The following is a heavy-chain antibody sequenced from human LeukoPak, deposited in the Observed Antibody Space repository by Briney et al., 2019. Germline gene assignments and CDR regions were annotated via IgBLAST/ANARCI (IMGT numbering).Heavy chain of an antibody. CDR3: ARRMKFPPAVRAYVFDV. CDR1: GGSISSHEYY. J-gene: IGHJ3*01. V-gene: IGHV4-39*02. CDR2: VFYSGSS. Sequence: PSETLSLTCTVSGGSISSHEYYWGWFRQPPGKGLEWIGSVFYSGSSYFNPSLKSRVTISVDTSKNHFSLRLSSVTAADTAFYYCARRMKFPPAVRAYVFDVWGQGTMVTVSS. D-gene: IGHD4-17*01.